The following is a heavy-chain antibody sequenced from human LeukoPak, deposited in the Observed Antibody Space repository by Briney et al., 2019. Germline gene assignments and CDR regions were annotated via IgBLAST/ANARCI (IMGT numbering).Heavy chain of an antibody. J-gene: IGHJ4*02. CDR1: GFTFSTYA. D-gene: IGHD1-26*01. CDR3: AKGIVGATRNLDS. CDR2: LTDSGVYT. V-gene: IGHV3-23*01. Sequence: GASLRLSCAASGFTFSTYAMSWVRQAPGKGLEWVSTLTDSGVYTYYADSVKGRFTISRDNSENTLYLQMNGLRAGDTAVYYCAKGIVGATRNLDSWGQGTLVTVPS.